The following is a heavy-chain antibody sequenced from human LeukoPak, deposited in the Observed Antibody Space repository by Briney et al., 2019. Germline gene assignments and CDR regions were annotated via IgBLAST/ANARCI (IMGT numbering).Heavy chain of an antibody. Sequence: ASVKVSCKASGYTFIDYYMHWVRQAPGQGLEWMGWINPRSGGTNYARTFQGRVTMTRDTSISTAYMELSTLTSDDTAVYYCGVVVTTYYDSWGQGTLVTVPS. CDR3: GVVVTTYYDS. V-gene: IGHV1-2*02. CDR1: GYTFIDYY. D-gene: IGHD2-21*02. CDR2: INPRSGGT. J-gene: IGHJ4*02.